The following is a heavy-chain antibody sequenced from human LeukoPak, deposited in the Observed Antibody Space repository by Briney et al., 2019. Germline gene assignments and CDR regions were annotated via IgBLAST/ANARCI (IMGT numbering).Heavy chain of an antibody. V-gene: IGHV3-7*01. CDR2: IKQDGTER. Sequence: GGSLRLSCAASGFTFTTYWMSWVRQAPGKGLEWVANIKQDGTERYYVDSVKGRFTISRDNAKNSLYLQMSSLRAEDTAVYYCARDGGSAWFLDYWGQGTLVTVSS. J-gene: IGHJ4*02. CDR1: GFTFTTYW. CDR3: ARDGGSAWFLDY. D-gene: IGHD6-19*01.